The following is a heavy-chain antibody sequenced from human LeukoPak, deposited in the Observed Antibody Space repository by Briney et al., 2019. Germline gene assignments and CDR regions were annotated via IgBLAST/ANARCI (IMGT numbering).Heavy chain of an antibody. V-gene: IGHV4-38-2*02. J-gene: IGHJ5*02. CDR1: GYSISSGYY. CDR3: ATTAYCSSTSCYPFDP. D-gene: IGHD2-2*01. Sequence: SETLSLTCTVSGYSISSGYYWGWIRQPPGKGLEWIGSIYHSGSTYYNPSLKSRVTISVDTSKNQFSLKLSSVTAADTAVYYCATTAYCSSTSCYPFDPWGQGTLVTVSS. CDR2: IYHSGST.